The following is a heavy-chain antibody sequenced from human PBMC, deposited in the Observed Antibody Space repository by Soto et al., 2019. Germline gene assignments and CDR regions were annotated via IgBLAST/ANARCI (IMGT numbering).Heavy chain of an antibody. V-gene: IGHV3-30*18. CDR2: ISYDGSNK. CDR1: GFTFSSYG. J-gene: IGHJ4*02. CDR3: AKEAFVVVTAPDFDY. Sequence: QLVESGGGVVQPGRSLRLSCAASGFTFSSYGMHWVRQAPGKGLEWVAVISYDGSNKYYADSVKGRFTISRDNSKNTLYLQMNSLRAEDTAVYYCAKEAFVVVTAPDFDYWGQGTLVTVSS. D-gene: IGHD2-21*02.